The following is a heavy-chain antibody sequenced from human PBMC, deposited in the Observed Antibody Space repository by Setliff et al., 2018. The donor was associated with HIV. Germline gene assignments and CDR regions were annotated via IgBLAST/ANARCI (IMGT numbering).Heavy chain of an antibody. D-gene: IGHD3-10*01. CDR2: IYYSGTT. J-gene: IGHJ4*02. Sequence: SETLSLTCTVSGGSISSHYWSWIRQPPGKGLEWIGYIYYSGTTHYNPSLRSRITISVDTSKNQFSLNLRSVTAADTAVYYCVREGVRRGLGSGSFRYRAYYFDQWGQGTLVTVSS. CDR1: GGSISSHY. V-gene: IGHV4-59*11. CDR3: VREGVRRGLGSGSFRYRAYYFDQ.